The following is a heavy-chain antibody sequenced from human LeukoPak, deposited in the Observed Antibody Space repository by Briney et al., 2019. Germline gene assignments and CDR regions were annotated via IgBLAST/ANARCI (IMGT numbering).Heavy chain of an antibody. CDR1: GYTLTELS. V-gene: IGHV1-24*01. D-gene: IGHD2-2*01. CDR2: FDPEDGET. J-gene: IGHJ4*02. CDR3: ATGPPSQYCSSTSCYYNYFDY. Sequence: ASVTVSCKVSGYTLTELSMHWVRQAPGKGLEWMGGFDPEDGETIYAQKFQGGVTMTEDTSTDTAYMELSSLRSEDTAVYYCATGPPSQYCSSTSCYYNYFDYWGQGTLVTVSS.